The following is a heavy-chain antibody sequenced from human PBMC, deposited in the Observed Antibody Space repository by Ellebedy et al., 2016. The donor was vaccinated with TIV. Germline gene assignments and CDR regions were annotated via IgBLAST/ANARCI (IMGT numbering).Heavy chain of an antibody. CDR2: INHSGST. J-gene: IGHJ4*02. D-gene: IGHD3-10*01. CDR3: ARLQGGPIA. Sequence: SETLSLTXAVYGGSFSGDYWSWIRQPPGKGLEWIGEINHSGSTNYNPSLKSRVTISVDTSKNQFSLKLSSVTAADTAMYYCARLQGGPIAWGQGTLVTVSS. V-gene: IGHV4-34*01. CDR1: GGSFSGDY.